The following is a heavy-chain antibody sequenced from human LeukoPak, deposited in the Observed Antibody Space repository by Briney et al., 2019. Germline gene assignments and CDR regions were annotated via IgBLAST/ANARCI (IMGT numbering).Heavy chain of an antibody. CDR3: ARIVDTAMVTPGYYMDV. J-gene: IGHJ6*03. V-gene: IGHV6-1*01. CDR2: TYYRSKWYN. Sequence: SQTLSLTCVISGDIVSSNSESWNWIRQSPSRGLEWLGRTYYRSKWYNDYAVSVKSRITINPDTSKNQFSLKLSSVTAADTAVYYCARIVDTAMVTPGYYMDVWGKGTTVTVSS. D-gene: IGHD5-18*01. CDR1: GDIVSSNSES.